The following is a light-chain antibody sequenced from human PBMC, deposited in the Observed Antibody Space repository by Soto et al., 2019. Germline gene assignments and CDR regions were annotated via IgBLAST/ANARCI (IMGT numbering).Light chain of an antibody. CDR1: ENVGTN. J-gene: IGKJ4*01. V-gene: IGKV3D-15*01. CDR3: QQYNNWGLS. Sequence: MVMTQSPATLSVSPGEGVTLSCRASENVGTNLAWYQQKPGQAPRLLIYGSSTRATGIPATFSGSGSGTEFTLTISSLQSEESVIYYCQQYNNWGLSFGGGTKVDIK. CDR2: GSS.